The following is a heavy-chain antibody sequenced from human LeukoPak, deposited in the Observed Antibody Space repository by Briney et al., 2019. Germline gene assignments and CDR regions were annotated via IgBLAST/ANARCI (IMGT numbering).Heavy chain of an antibody. CDR3: AIINHPDGRVY. CDR1: GYSFTTSW. CDR2: IYAGNSDA. Sequence: GESLKISFKGSGYSFTTSWIGWVRQLPGKGLEWTAIIYAGNSDAKYSPSFQGQVSISTDRSISTAYLHWSSLKASDTAIYYCAIINHPDGRVYWGQGTLVTVSS. V-gene: IGHV5-51*01. D-gene: IGHD5-24*01. J-gene: IGHJ4*02.